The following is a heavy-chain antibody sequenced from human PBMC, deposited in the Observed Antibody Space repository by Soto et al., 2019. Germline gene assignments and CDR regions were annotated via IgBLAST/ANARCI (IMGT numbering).Heavy chain of an antibody. CDR2: IWYDGSNK. CDR1: GFTFSSYG. Sequence: PGGSLRLSCAASGFTFSSYGMHWVRQAPGKGLEWVAVIWYDGSNKYYADSVKGRFTISRDNSKNTLYLQMNSLRDEDTAVYYCARGDSSSRPHYYYYGMDVWGQGTTVTVSS. D-gene: IGHD6-6*01. V-gene: IGHV3-33*01. CDR3: ARGDSSSRPHYYYYGMDV. J-gene: IGHJ6*02.